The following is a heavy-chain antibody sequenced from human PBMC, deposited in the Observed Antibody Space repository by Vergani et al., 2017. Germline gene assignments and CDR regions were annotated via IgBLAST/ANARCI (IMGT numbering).Heavy chain of an antibody. CDR1: EYSFGNYW. V-gene: IGHV5-51*01. CDR3: ARHTTYTDS. D-gene: IGHD1-1*01. J-gene: IGHJ4*02. Sequence: EVELVQSGPEMRKPGASLKISCKGSEYSFGNYWIGWVRQMPGKGLEWIGIIYPADSDTRYSPSFQGQVTISADKSISTAFLQWDSLKASDTTLYYCARHTTYTDSWGQGTLVTVSS. CDR2: IYPADSDT.